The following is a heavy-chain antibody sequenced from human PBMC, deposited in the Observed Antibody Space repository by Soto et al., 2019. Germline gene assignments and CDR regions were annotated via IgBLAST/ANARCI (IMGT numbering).Heavy chain of an antibody. Sequence: SETLSITCAVHGGSFSDYYWSWIRQPPGKGLEWIGEINHSGRTNYNPSLKSRVTISVDTSKNQFSLKLDSMTAADTAVYYCARLGGYYQAFDSWGQGSLVPVSS. J-gene: IGHJ4*02. D-gene: IGHD3-22*01. V-gene: IGHV4-34*01. CDR1: GGSFSDYY. CDR2: INHSGRT. CDR3: ARLGGYYQAFDS.